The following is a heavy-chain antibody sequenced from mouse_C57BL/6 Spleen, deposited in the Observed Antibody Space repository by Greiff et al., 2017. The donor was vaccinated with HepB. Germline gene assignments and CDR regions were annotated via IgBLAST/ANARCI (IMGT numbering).Heavy chain of an antibody. CDR3: ARGGRNGYDEDFDY. CDR1: GYTFTSYW. CDR2: IDPSDSYT. J-gene: IGHJ2*01. D-gene: IGHD2-2*01. Sequence: VKLQQPGAELVKPGASVKLSCKASGYTFTSYWMQWVKQRPGQGLEWIGEIDPSDSYTNYNQKFKGKATLTVDTSSSTAYMQLSSLTSEDSAVYYCARGGRNGYDEDFDYWGQGTTLTVSS. V-gene: IGHV1-50*01.